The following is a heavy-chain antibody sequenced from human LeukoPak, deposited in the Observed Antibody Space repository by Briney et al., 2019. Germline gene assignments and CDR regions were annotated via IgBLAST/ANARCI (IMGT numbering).Heavy chain of an antibody. Sequence: PSETLSLTYTVSGGSISSYYWSWIRQPPGKGLEWIGYIYYSGSTNYNPSLKSRVTISVDTSKNQFSLKLSSVTAADTAVYYCARAPPYSSSYLNDYWGQGTLVTVSS. J-gene: IGHJ4*02. CDR1: GGSISSYY. D-gene: IGHD6-6*01. CDR2: IYYSGST. CDR3: ARAPPYSSSYLNDY. V-gene: IGHV4-59*01.